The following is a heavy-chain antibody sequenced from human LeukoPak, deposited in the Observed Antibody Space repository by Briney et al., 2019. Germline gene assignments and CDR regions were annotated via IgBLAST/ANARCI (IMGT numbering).Heavy chain of an antibody. Sequence: GGSLRLSCAASGFTFSSYSMNWVRQAPAKGLEWVSSISGSSSYIYYADSVKGRFTISRDNAKNSLYLQMNSLRAEDTALYYCASSWGSSWYLDYWGQGTLVTVSS. D-gene: IGHD6-13*01. CDR2: ISGSSSYI. CDR3: ASSWGSSWYLDY. V-gene: IGHV3-21*01. J-gene: IGHJ4*02. CDR1: GFTFSSYS.